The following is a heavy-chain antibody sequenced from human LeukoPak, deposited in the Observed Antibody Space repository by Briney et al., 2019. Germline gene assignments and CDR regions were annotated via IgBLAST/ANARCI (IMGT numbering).Heavy chain of an antibody. V-gene: IGHV3-33*01. Sequence: PGGSLRLSCAASGFIFSSYAMHWVRQAPGKGPEWVAIIWYDGSSKYYAESVEGRFTISRDNSKNTLYLQMNSLRAEDTAVYSCARGLGYSYGYGIDYWGQGTLVIASS. J-gene: IGHJ4*02. CDR3: ARGLGYSYGYGIDY. D-gene: IGHD5-18*01. CDR2: IWYDGSSK. CDR1: GFIFSSYA.